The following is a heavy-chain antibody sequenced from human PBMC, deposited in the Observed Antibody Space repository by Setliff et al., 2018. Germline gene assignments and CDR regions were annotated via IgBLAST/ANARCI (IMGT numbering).Heavy chain of an antibody. CDR2: IIPMFGTP. CDR1: GDSFSNYA. CDR3: ARSPAVLGIVYLDP. V-gene: IGHV1-69*05. Sequence: SVKVSCKASGDSFSNYAISWVRQAPGQGLEWTGGIIPMFGTPAYTQKFQDRVTITTDESTSTAYMELNSLTSEDTAVYYCARSPAVLGIVYLDPWGQGTLVTVSS. D-gene: IGHD2-15*01. J-gene: IGHJ5*02.